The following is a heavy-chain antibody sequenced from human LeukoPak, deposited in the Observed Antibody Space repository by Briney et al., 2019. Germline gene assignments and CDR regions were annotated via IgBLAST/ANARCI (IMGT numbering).Heavy chain of an antibody. Sequence: GGSLRLSCAASGFTFSSYGMHWVRQAPGKGLEWVAVISYDGSNKYYADSVKGRFTISRDNSKNTLYLQMNSLRAEDTAVYYCAKMWWFAAAKNWFDPWGQGTLVTVSS. CDR1: GFTFSSYG. J-gene: IGHJ5*02. D-gene: IGHD2-21*01. CDR2: ISYDGSNK. CDR3: AKMWWFAAAKNWFDP. V-gene: IGHV3-30*18.